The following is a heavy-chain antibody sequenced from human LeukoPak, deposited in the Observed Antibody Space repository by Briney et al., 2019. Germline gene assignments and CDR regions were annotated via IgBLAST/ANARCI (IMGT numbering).Heavy chain of an antibody. CDR1: GYTFTSCA. D-gene: IGHD3/OR15-3a*01. CDR2: INTNTGNP. V-gene: IGHV7-4-1*02. J-gene: IGHJ6*02. Sequence: ASVKVSCKASGYTFTSCAMNWVRQAPGQGLEWMGWINTNTGNPTYAQGFTGRFVFSLDTSVSTAYLQISSLKAEDTAVYYCAILDPVSPDYYYYGMDVWGQGTTVTVSS. CDR3: AILDPVSPDYYYYGMDV.